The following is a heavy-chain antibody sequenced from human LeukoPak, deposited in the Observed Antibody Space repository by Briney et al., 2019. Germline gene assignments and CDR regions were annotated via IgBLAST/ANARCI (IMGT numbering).Heavy chain of an antibody. Sequence: ASVTVSCKASGYTFTSYGISWVRQAPGQGLEWMGWISAYNGNTNYAQKLQGRVTMTTDTSTSTAYMELRSLRSDDTAVYYCARVTAESVTIFGVGETYYFDYWGQGTLVTVSS. CDR3: ARVTAESVTIFGVGETYYFDY. V-gene: IGHV1-18*01. D-gene: IGHD3-3*01. CDR2: ISAYNGNT. CDR1: GYTFTSYG. J-gene: IGHJ4*02.